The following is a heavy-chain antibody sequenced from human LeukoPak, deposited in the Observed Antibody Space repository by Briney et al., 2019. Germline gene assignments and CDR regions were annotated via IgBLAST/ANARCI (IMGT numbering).Heavy chain of an antibody. V-gene: IGHV3-53*01. CDR3: AKCYGDYVRYLDY. J-gene: IGHJ4*02. CDR2: IYSGGNK. D-gene: IGHD4-17*01. Sequence: RSLRLSCAASGFTLSTNCISWVRQAPGQGLEWGSVIYSGGNKYYADSVKGRFTISRDNSKNTLYLQMNSLRAEDTAMYYCAKCYGDYVRYLDYWGQGTLVTVSS. CDR1: GFTLSTNC.